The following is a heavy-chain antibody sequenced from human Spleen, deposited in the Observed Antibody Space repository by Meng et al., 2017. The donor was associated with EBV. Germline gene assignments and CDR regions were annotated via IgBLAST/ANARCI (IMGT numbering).Heavy chain of an antibody. CDR3: ARSSRGRNSSWYDY. V-gene: IGHV4-34*01. D-gene: IGHD6-13*01. J-gene: IGHJ4*02. CDR2: INHGGST. CDR1: GGSFSGSY. Sequence: VPLQQWGAGLLTPSQTPSLTFAVYGGSFSGSYWSWIRQPPGKGLEWIGEINHGGSTNYNPSLKSRVTISGDTSKNQFSLKLSSVTAADTAVYYCARSSRGRNSSWYDYWGPGTLVTVSS.